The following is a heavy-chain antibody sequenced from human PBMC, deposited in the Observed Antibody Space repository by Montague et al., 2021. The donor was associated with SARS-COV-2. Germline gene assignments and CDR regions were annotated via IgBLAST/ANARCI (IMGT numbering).Heavy chain of an antibody. CDR3: ARDVYYYDSSGYYYGRYYCYGMDV. V-gene: IGHV3-33*01. CDR2: IWYDGSNK. J-gene: IGHJ6*02. Sequence: SLRLSCAASGFTFSSYGMHWVRQAPGKGLEWVAVIWYDGSNKYYADSVEGRFTISRDNSKNTLYLQMNSLRAEDTAVYYCARDVYYYDSSGYYYGRYYCYGMDVWGQGTTVTVSS. CDR1: GFTFSSYG. D-gene: IGHD3-22*01.